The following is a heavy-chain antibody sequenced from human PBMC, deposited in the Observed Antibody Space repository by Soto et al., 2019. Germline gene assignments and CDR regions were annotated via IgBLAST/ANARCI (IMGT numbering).Heavy chain of an antibody. D-gene: IGHD3-22*01. CDR2: IKQDGSEK. Sequence: GGSLRLSCAASGFTFSSYWMSWVRQAPGKGLEWVANIKQDGSEKYYVDSVKGRFTISRDNAKNSLYLQMNSLRAEDTAVYYCARDSWDDDSSGYYDYWGQGTLVTVSS. CDR3: ARDSWDDDSSGYYDY. CDR1: GFTFSSYW. J-gene: IGHJ4*02. V-gene: IGHV3-7*01.